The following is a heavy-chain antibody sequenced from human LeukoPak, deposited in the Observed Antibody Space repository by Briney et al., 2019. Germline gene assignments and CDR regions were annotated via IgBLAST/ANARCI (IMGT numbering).Heavy chain of an antibody. CDR2: TSAYNGNT. Sequence: ASVKVSCKASGYTFTSYGISWVRQAPGQGLEWMGWTSAYNGNTNYAQKLQGRVTMTTDTSTSTAYMELRSLRSDDTAVYYCARERVPYYDFWSGYSSASWVLWGQGTLVTVSS. D-gene: IGHD3-3*01. CDR1: GYTFTSYG. V-gene: IGHV1-18*01. CDR3: ARERVPYYDFWSGYSSASWVL. J-gene: IGHJ4*02.